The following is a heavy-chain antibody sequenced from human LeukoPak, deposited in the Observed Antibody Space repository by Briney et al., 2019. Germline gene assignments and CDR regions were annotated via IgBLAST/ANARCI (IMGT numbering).Heavy chain of an antibody. CDR1: GFTFSSYA. J-gene: IGHJ5*02. CDR3: AKGGTSWFDP. V-gene: IGHV3-23*01. Sequence: GGSLRLSCGASGFTFSSYAMSWVRQAPGKGLEWVSAISGSGGSTYYADSVKGRFTISRDDSKNTLYLQMNSLRAEDTAVYYCAKGGTSWFDPWGQGTLVTVSS. CDR2: ISGSGGST.